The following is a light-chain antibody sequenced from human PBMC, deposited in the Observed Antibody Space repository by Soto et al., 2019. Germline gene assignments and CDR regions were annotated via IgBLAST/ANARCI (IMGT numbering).Light chain of an antibody. V-gene: IGKV3D-20*02. CDR1: QSVSSSY. Sequence: EIVLTQSPGTLSLSPVERATLSCRASQSVSSSYLAWYQQRPGQAPRLLIYDASNRATGIPARFSGSGSGTDFTLTISSLEPEDFAVYYCQHRNNRPFSFGPGTKVDIK. CDR3: QHRNNRPFS. J-gene: IGKJ3*01. CDR2: DAS.